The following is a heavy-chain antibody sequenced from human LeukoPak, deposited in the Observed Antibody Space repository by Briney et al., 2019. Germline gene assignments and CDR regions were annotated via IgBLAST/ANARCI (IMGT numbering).Heavy chain of an antibody. D-gene: IGHD3-22*01. CDR2: INHSGST. CDR3: ARGSGGYDSSGYYRYYYYMDV. CDR1: GGSFSGYY. Sequence: PSETLSLTCAVCGGSFSGYYWSWIRQPPGKGPEWSGEINHSGSTNYNPSLKSRVTISVDTSKNQFSLKLSSVTAADTALYYCARGSGGYDSSGYYRYYYYMDVWDKGTTVTVSS. J-gene: IGHJ6*03. V-gene: IGHV4-34*01.